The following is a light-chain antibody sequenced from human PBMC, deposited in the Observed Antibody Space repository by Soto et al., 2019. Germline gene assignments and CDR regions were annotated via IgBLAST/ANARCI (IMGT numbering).Light chain of an antibody. V-gene: IGLV1-47*01. CDR1: SSNIGRNY. CDR2: RDN. CDR3: ATWDDSLGGPV. Sequence: QSVLTQTPSVSGTPGQRVNISCSGSSSNIGRNYVYWYHQFPGMAPKLLIYRDNERPSGVSDRFSVSKSGTSASLAISGLRSGDEADYHCATWDDSLGGPVFGGGTKLTVL. J-gene: IGLJ2*01.